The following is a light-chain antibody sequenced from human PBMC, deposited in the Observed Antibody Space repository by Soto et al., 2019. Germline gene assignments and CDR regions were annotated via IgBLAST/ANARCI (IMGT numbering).Light chain of an antibody. CDR2: AAS. V-gene: IGKV1-12*01. CDR1: QGISSW. Sequence: DIQMTQSPSSVSASVGDRVTITCRASQGISSWLAWYQQKPGKAPKLLLYAASSLPTGLPSRFSGSVSGTEFTLTISSLQSEDLAAYYCQQSNSLPLTFGGGTKVEIK. J-gene: IGKJ4*01. CDR3: QQSNSLPLT.